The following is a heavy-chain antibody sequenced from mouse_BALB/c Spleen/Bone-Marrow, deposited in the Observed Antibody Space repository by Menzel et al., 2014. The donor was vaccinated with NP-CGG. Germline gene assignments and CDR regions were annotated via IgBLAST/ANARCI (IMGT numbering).Heavy chain of an antibody. Sequence: QVQLQQSGAELARPGASVKMSCKASGYTFTSYTMHWVKQRPGQGLEWIGYINPSSGYTKYNQKFKDKATLTADKSSSTAYMQLSSLTSEDSAVYYCTRSYWYDVAWFAYWGQGTLVTVSA. J-gene: IGHJ3*01. CDR1: GYTFTSYT. CDR2: INPSSGYT. CDR3: TRSYWYDVAWFAY. V-gene: IGHV1-4*01. D-gene: IGHD2-14*01.